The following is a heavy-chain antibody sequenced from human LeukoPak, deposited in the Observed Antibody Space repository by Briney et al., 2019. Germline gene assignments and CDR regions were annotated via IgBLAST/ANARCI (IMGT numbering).Heavy chain of an antibody. J-gene: IGHJ6*03. V-gene: IGHV4-61*02. Sequence: SQTLSLTCTVSGVSISSGSYYWSWLRQPAGKGLEWIGRIYTSGSTNYNPSLKSRVTISVDTSKNQFSLKLSSVTAADTAVYYCARMGSYSYYYYYYMDVWGKGTTVTISS. D-gene: IGHD1-26*01. CDR2: IYTSGST. CDR3: ARMGSYSYYYYYYMDV. CDR1: GVSISSGSYY.